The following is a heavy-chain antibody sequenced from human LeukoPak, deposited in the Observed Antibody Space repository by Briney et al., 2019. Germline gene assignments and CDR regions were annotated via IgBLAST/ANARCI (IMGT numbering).Heavy chain of an antibody. CDR3: ATEPQAVYYYDSSGYYPY. CDR2: FDPEDGET. Sequence: GASVKVSCKVSGYTLTELSMHWVRQAPGKGLEWMGGFDPEDGETIYAQKFQGRVTMTEDTSTDTAYMELSSLRSEDTAVYYCATEPQAVYYYDSSGYYPYWGQGTLVTVSS. D-gene: IGHD3-22*01. V-gene: IGHV1-24*01. J-gene: IGHJ4*02. CDR1: GYTLTELS.